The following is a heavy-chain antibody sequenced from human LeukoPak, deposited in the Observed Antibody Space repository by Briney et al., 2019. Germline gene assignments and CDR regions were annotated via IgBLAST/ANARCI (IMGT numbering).Heavy chain of an antibody. CDR1: GYTFTGYY. J-gene: IGHJ6*02. D-gene: IGHD5-18*01. CDR2: INPNSGGT. V-gene: IGHV1-2*02. CDR3: AREWIQLWPGYYYYYYGMDV. Sequence: ASVKVSCKASGYTFTGYYMRWVRQAPGQGLEWMGWINPNSGGTNYAQKFQGRVTMTRDTSISTAYMELSRLRSDDTAVYYCAREWIQLWPGYYYYYYGMDVWGQGTTVTVSS.